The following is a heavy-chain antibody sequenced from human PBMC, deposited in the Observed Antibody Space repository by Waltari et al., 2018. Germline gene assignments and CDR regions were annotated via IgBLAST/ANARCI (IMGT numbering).Heavy chain of an antibody. J-gene: IGHJ6*02. CDR2: TYYRSKWYN. D-gene: IGHD6-19*01. CDR1: GDSVSSNSAA. CDR3: ARSTGYSSGWYLPYGMDV. V-gene: IGHV6-1*01. Sequence: QVQLQQSGPGLVKPSQTLSLTCAISGDSVSSNSAAWNWIRQSPSRGLEWLGRTYYRSKWYNDDAVSVKSRITINPDTSKNQFSLQLNSVTPEDTAVYYCARSTGYSSGWYLPYGMDVWGQGTTVTVSS.